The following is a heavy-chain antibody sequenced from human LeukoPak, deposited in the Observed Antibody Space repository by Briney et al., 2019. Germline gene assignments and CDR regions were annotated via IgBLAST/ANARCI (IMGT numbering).Heavy chain of an antibody. J-gene: IGHJ4*02. Sequence: GGALRLSCVASAFAFSSNWMSWVRQAPGKGLEWVASIKEDGSETYYVDSVKGRFTISRDNAKNSLYLQMNSLRAEDTAVYYCARDLHPRYYLPDYWGQGTLVTVSS. CDR1: AFAFSSNW. V-gene: IGHV3-7*04. CDR3: ARDLHPRYYLPDY. D-gene: IGHD1-26*01. CDR2: IKEDGSET.